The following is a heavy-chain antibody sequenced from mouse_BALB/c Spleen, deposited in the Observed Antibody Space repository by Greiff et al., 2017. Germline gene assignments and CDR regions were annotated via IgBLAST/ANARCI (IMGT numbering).Heavy chain of an antibody. CDR3: AREVNYYGTSGAMDY. J-gene: IGHJ4*01. V-gene: IGHV1-14*01. Sequence: VQLQQSGPELVKPGASVKMSCKASGYTFTSYVMHWVKQKPGQGLEWIGYINPYNDGTKYNEKFKGKATLTSDKSSSTAYMELSSLTSEDSAVYYCAREVNYYGTSGAMDYWGQGTSVTVSS. CDR1: GYTFTSYV. D-gene: IGHD1-1*01. CDR2: INPYNDGT.